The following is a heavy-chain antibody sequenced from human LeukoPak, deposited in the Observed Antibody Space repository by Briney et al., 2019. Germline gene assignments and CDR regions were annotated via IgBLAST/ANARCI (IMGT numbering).Heavy chain of an antibody. Sequence: SQTLSLTCTVSGGSISSGSYYWSWIRQPAGEGLEWIGRIYTSGSTNYNPSLKGRVTISVDTSKNQFSLKLSSVTAADTAVYYCASGSSSWDWFDPWGQGTLVTVSS. CDR3: ASGSSSWDWFDP. J-gene: IGHJ5*02. D-gene: IGHD6-13*01. CDR2: IYTSGST. CDR1: GGSISSGSYY. V-gene: IGHV4-61*02.